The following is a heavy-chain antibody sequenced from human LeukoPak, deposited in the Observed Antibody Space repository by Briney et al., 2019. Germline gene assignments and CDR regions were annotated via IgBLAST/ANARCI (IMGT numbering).Heavy chain of an antibody. J-gene: IGHJ4*02. CDR2: INPSGGTT. CDR1: GYTFTSYY. D-gene: IGHD6-19*01. Sequence: ASVKVSCKASGYTFTSYYMHWVRQAPGQGLEWMGIINPSGGTTSPAQKFQGRVTMTRETSTSTVYMELSSLRSEDTAVYYCARVVADSSGWETLDYRGQGTLVTVSS. V-gene: IGHV1-46*01. CDR3: ARVVADSSGWETLDY.